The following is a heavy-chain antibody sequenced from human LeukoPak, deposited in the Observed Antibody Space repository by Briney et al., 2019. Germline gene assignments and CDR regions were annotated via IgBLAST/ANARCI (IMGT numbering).Heavy chain of an antibody. CDR1: GGSISNYY. Sequence: PSETLSLTCSVSGGSISNYYWTWIRQPAGKGLEWIGRIFTSGSADYNPSLQSRVTISVDTSKNQFSLKLSSVTAADTAVYYCARALRPSDAFDIWGQGTMVTVSS. CDR2: IFTSGSA. V-gene: IGHV4-4*07. J-gene: IGHJ3*02. CDR3: ARALRPSDAFDI.